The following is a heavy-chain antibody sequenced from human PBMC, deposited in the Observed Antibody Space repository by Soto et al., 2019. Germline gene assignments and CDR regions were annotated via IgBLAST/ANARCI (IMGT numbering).Heavy chain of an antibody. J-gene: IGHJ6*02. CDR3: ARQYSSGWRMDV. CDR2: IIPIFGTA. CDR1: GGTFSSYA. Sequence: SVKVSCKASGGTFSSYAISWVRQAPGQGLEWMGGIIPIFGTANYAQKFQGRVTITADESTSTAYMELSSLRSEDTAVYYCARQYSSGWRMDVWGQGTKVTVSS. D-gene: IGHD6-19*01. V-gene: IGHV1-69*13.